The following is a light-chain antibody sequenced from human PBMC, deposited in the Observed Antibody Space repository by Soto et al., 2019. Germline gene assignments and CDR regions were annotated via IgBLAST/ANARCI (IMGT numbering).Light chain of an antibody. V-gene: IGKV3-20*01. CDR2: GAS. CDR3: QQYGGSVQT. CDR1: QSVGSNY. Sequence: IVLTQFSSSLSLSPGERATLSCRSSQSVGSNYLAWYQQRPGQPPNLLIFGASHRAPDIPDRFSGSGSGTDFTLTISRLEPEDFAVYYCQQYGGSVQTFGQGTKVDI. J-gene: IGKJ1*01.